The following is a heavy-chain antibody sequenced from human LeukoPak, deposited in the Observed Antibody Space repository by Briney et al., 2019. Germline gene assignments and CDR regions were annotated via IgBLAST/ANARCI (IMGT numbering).Heavy chain of an antibody. CDR3: AREDYYDSSGFDY. Sequence: SETLSLTCTVSGGSISSSSYYWGWIRQPPGKGLEWIGSIYYSGSTYYNPSLKSRITISVDTSKNQFSLKLSSVTAADTAVYYCAREDYYDSSGFDYWGQGTLVTVSS. CDR1: GGSISSSSYY. D-gene: IGHD3-22*01. J-gene: IGHJ4*02. V-gene: IGHV4-39*07. CDR2: IYYSGST.